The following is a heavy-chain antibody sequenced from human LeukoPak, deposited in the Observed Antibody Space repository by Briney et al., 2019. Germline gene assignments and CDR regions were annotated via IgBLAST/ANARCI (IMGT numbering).Heavy chain of an antibody. CDR1: GFTFSSYA. Sequence: GGSLRLSCAASGFTFSSYAMHWVRQAPGKGLEWVAVISYDGSNKYYADSVKGRFTISRDNSKNTLYLQMNSLRAEDTAVYYCARDPHSSGYSAAWGQGTLVTVSS. CDR3: ARDPHSSGYSAA. V-gene: IGHV3-30-3*01. D-gene: IGHD3-22*01. CDR2: ISYDGSNK. J-gene: IGHJ5*02.